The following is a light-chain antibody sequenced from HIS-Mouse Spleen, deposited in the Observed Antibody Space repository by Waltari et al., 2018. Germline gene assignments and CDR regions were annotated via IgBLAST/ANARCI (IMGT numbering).Light chain of an antibody. V-gene: IGLV3-10*01. J-gene: IGLJ2*01. Sequence: SYELTQPPSVPVSPGQTARITCSGAALPTKYAYWDQQKSGQAPVLVIYEDSKRPSGIPERFSGSSSGTMATLTISGAQVEDEADYYCYSTDSSGNHRVFGGGTKLTVL. CDR3: YSTDSSGNHRV. CDR2: EDS. CDR1: ALPTKY.